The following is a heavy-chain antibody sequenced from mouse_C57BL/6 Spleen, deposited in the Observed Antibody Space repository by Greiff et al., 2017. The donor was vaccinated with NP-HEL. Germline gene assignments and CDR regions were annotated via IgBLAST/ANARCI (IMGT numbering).Heavy chain of an antibody. Sequence: EVQLQQSGAELVKPGASVKLSCTASGFNIKDYYMHWVKQRTEQGLEWIGRIDPVDGETKYAPKFQGKATITADTSSNTAYLQLSSLTSEDTAVDYSAREGVITTVVASDFDYWGQGTTLTVAS. CDR2: IDPVDGET. CDR1: GFNIKDYY. CDR3: AREGVITTVVASDFDY. J-gene: IGHJ2*01. D-gene: IGHD1-1*01. V-gene: IGHV14-2*01.